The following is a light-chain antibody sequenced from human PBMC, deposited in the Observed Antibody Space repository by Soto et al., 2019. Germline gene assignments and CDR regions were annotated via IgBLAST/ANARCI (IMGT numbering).Light chain of an antibody. CDR1: SRDVGGYNY. Sequence: QSVLTQPASVSGSPGQSITISCTGTSRDVGGYNYVSWYQQHPGKAPKLMIYEVSNRPSGVSNRFSGSKSGNTASLTISGLQAEDEADYYCSSYTSSSTLVFGNGTKVTVL. J-gene: IGLJ1*01. V-gene: IGLV2-14*01. CDR3: SSYTSSSTLV. CDR2: EVS.